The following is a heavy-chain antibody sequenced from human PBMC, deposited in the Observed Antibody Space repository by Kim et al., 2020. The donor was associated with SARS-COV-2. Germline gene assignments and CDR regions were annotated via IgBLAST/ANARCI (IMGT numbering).Heavy chain of an antibody. D-gene: IGHD2-21*01. CDR3: VTGGAFYYDQ. V-gene: IGHV3-64D*09. J-gene: IGHJ5*02. CDR2: ISGNGDTT. CDR1: GFTFSKQG. Sequence: GGSLRLSCSASGFTFSKQGMHWVRQAPGKGLELVSAISGNGDTTDYADSVMDRFIISRDNSKTILYLHMSSLRVEDTALYYCVTGGAFYYDQWGQGTLVTVSS.